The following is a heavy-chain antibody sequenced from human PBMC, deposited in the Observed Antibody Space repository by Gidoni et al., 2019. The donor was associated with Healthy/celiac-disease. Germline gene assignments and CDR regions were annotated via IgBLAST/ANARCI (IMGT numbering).Heavy chain of an antibody. D-gene: IGHD3-10*01. CDR1: GGAISSGSYS. Sequence: QGQLQESGPGLVKPSQTLSLTCPVSGGAISSGSYSWSWIRQPAGKGLAWIGRIYTSGSTNYNPSLKSRVTISVDTFKNQFSLKLSSVTAADTAVYYCARAIRAPAGNFDYWGQGTLVTVSS. CDR3: ARAIRAPAGNFDY. J-gene: IGHJ4*02. CDR2: IYTSGST. V-gene: IGHV4-61*02.